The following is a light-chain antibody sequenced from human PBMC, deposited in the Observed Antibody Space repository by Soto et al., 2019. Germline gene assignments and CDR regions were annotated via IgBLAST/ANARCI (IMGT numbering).Light chain of an antibody. V-gene: IGKV1-5*01. Sequence: DIQMTQSPSTLSASVGDRVTIACRASQSISRLLAWYQGKPGKAPKLLIYDASNLETGVPLRFSGRGSGTEFTLSISSLQPDDFATYYCQQYSRYPLTFGGGTKVEI. CDR2: DAS. CDR1: QSISRL. CDR3: QQYSRYPLT. J-gene: IGKJ4*01.